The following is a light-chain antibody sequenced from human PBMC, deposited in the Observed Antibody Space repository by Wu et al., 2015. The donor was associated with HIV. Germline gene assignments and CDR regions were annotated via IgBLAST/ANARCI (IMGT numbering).Light chain of an antibody. V-gene: IGKV3-20*01. Sequence: EIVLTQSPATLSLSPGERATLSCRASQSVSNYLAWYQQKPGQAPRLLIHTASARATGIPDRFSGSGSGADFTLTISRLEPEDFAVYYCQQYGSSPRTFGQGTKVDIK. J-gene: IGKJ1*01. CDR2: TAS. CDR3: QQYGSSPRT. CDR1: QSVSNY.